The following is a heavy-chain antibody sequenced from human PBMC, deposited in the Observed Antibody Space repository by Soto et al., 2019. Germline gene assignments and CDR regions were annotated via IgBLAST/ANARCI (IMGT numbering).Heavy chain of an antibody. CDR2: IIPIFGTA. Sequence: QVQLVQSGAEVKKPGSSVKVSCKASGGTFSSYAISWVRQAPGQGLEWMGGIIPIFGTANYAQKFQGRVTITADESKRTAYMELRSLRSEDPAVSYCARRYSSSPKHAFDICGQGTMVTVSS. CDR1: GGTFSSYA. CDR3: ARRYSSSPKHAFDI. V-gene: IGHV1-69*01. J-gene: IGHJ3*02. D-gene: IGHD6-6*01.